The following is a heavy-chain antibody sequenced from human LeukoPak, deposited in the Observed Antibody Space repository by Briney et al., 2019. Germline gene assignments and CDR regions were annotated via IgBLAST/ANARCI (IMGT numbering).Heavy chain of an antibody. J-gene: IGHJ6*02. CDR2: INPNSGGT. V-gene: IGHV1-2*06. CDR3: ARGHHYYYYGMDV. Sequence: ASVKVSCKASGYTFTGYYMHWVRQAPGQGLEWMGRINPNSGGTNYAQKFQGRVTMTRDTSISTAYMELSRLRSEDTAVYYCARGHHYYYYGMDVWGQGTTVTVSS. CDR1: GYTFTGYY.